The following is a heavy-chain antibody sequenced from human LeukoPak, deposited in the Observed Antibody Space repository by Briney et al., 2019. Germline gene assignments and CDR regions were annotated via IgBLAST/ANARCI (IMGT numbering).Heavy chain of an antibody. V-gene: IGHV3-23*01. CDR2: IMGSGGST. CDR3: AKVPAYDFWSGYQYYFDY. CDR1: GFTLSTYT. D-gene: IGHD3-3*01. J-gene: IGHJ4*02. Sequence: GGTLRLSCAASGFTLSTYTMTWVAQPPGKGLGWVSRIMGSGGSTFYADSVKGRFTISRDNSKNTLYLQMNSLRAEDTAVYDCAKVPAYDFWSGYQYYFDYWGQGTLVTVSS.